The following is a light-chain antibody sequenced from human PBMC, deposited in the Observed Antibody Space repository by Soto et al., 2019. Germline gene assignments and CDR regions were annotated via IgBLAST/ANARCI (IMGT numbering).Light chain of an antibody. V-gene: IGKV1-5*03. CDR1: QTISSW. CDR3: QHYNSYSEA. J-gene: IGKJ1*01. CDR2: KAS. Sequence: DIQMTQSPSTLSGSVGDRVTITCRASQTISSWLAWYQQKPGKAPKLLIYKASTLKSGVPSRFSGSGSGTEFTLTLSSLKTDDFATYYCQHYNSYSEAVGQGTKGEIK.